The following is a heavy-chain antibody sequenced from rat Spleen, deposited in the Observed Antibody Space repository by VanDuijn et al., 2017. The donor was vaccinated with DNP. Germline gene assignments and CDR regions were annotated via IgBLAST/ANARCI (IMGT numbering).Heavy chain of an antibody. Sequence: EVQLVESGGGLVQSGRSLRVSCAASGFTFSNYGMAWVRQAPTKGLEWVASITSSGGTTYYRDSVKGRFTISRDNAKSTLYLQMDSLRSEDTATYYCTTSNWYFDFWGPGTMVTVSS. J-gene: IGHJ1*01. V-gene: IGHV5S23*01. CDR2: ITSSGGTT. CDR1: GFTFSNYG. CDR3: TTSNWYFDF.